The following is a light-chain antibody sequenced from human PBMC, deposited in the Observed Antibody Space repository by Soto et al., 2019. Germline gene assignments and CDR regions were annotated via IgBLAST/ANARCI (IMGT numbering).Light chain of an antibody. CDR2: AAS. Sequence: DIQMTQSPSFLSRSXGDGVTITCRASQSISSYLNWYQQKPGKAPKLLIYAASSLESGVPSRFSGSGSGTEFILTISSLQPDDFATYCCQHYGGMWTFGQGTKVDIK. J-gene: IGKJ1*01. CDR1: QSISSY. V-gene: IGKV1-39*02. CDR3: QHYGGMWT.